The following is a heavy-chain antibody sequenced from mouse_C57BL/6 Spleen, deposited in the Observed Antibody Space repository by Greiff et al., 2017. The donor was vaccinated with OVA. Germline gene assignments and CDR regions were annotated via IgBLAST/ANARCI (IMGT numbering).Heavy chain of an antibody. D-gene: IGHD1-1*01. CDR3: AREGYGSSYRFAY. Sequence: EVKLEESGPGLVKPSQSLSLTCSVTGYSITSGYYWNWIRQFPGNKLEWMGYISYDGSNNYNPSLKNRISITRDTSKNQFFLKLNSVTTEDTATYYCAREGYGSSYRFAYWGQGTLVTVSA. CDR1: GYSITSGYY. V-gene: IGHV3-6*01. J-gene: IGHJ3*01. CDR2: ISYDGSN.